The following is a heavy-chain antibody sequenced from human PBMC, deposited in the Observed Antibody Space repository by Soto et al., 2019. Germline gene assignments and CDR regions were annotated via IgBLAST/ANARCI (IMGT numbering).Heavy chain of an antibody. CDR3: ATYCTSTTCYRA. CDR1: GFTLSSYA. Sequence: EVQLVESGGGLVQPGGSLRLSCVASGFTLSSYAMHWVRQAPGKGLEYVSAIRSNGGATYYANSVKGRFAISRDNSRNTLYLQLGSLSPEDMAVYYCATYCTSTTCYRAWGQGSLVTVPS. CDR2: IRSNGGAT. V-gene: IGHV3-64*01. D-gene: IGHD2-2*01. J-gene: IGHJ5*02.